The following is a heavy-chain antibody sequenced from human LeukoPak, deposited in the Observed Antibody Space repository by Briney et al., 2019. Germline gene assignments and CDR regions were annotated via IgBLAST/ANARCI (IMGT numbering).Heavy chain of an antibody. CDR1: GYTFTGYY. CDR2: INPNSGGT. J-gene: IGHJ4*02. D-gene: IGHD3-10*01. Sequence: ASVKVSCKASGYTFTGYYMHWVRQAPGQGLEWMGRINPNSGGTNYAQKFQGRVTMTRDTSISTAYMELSRLRSEDTAVYYCAREYGSGSYYDYWGQGTLVTVSS. V-gene: IGHV1-2*06. CDR3: AREYGSGSYYDY.